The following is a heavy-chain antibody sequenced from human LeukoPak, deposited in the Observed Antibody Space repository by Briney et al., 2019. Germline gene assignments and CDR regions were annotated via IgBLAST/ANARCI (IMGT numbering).Heavy chain of an antibody. CDR2: INPNSGGT. CDR3: ARDEYSYGFDY. D-gene: IGHD5-18*01. J-gene: IGHJ4*02. V-gene: IGHV1-2*02. Sequence: GASVKVSCKASGGTFSSYAISWVRQAPGQGLEWVGWINPNSGGTNYAQKFQGRVTMTRDTSISTAYMELSRLRSDDTAVYYCARDEYSYGFDYWGQGTLVTVSS. CDR1: GGTFSSYA.